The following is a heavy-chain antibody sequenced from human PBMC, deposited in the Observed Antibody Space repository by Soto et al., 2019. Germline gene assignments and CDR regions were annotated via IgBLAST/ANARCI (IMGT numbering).Heavy chain of an antibody. CDR1: GSTFTSYA. Sequence: GASVKVSCKASGSTFTSYAMHWVRQAPGQRLEWMGWINAGNGNTKYSQKFQGRVTITRDTSASTAYMELSSLRSEDTAVYYCARDRDYDFWSGDNNWFDPWGQGTLVTVSS. V-gene: IGHV1-3*01. D-gene: IGHD3-3*01. CDR3: ARDRDYDFWSGDNNWFDP. J-gene: IGHJ5*02. CDR2: INAGNGNT.